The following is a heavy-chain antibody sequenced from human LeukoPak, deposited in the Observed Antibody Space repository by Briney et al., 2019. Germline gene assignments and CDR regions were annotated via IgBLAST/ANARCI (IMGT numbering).Heavy chain of an antibody. J-gene: IGHJ3*01. CDR2: IKSKSGGGTT. V-gene: IGHV3-15*07. Sequence: GGSLRLSCAASGFIFSNSAMNWVRQAPGKGLEWVGRIKSKSGGGTTDYAAPVKGRFTISRDDSKNTLYLQMNSLKTEDTAVYYCARDWYHAFDFWGQGTMVTVSS. CDR3: ARDWYHAFDF. CDR1: GFIFSNSA. D-gene: IGHD3-9*01.